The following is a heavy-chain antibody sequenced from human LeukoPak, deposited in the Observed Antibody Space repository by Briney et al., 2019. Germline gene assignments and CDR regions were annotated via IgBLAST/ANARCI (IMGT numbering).Heavy chain of an antibody. CDR3: ARDFSIYNYLDY. CDR2: INPSGGST. V-gene: IGHV1-46*01. D-gene: IGHD5-18*01. Sequence: ASVKVSCKASGYTITSYYMHWVRQAPGQGLEWMGIINPSGGSTSYAQKFQGRVTMTRDTSTSTVYMELSSLRSEDTAVYYCARDFSIYNYLDYWGQGTLVTVSS. J-gene: IGHJ4*02. CDR1: GYTITSYY.